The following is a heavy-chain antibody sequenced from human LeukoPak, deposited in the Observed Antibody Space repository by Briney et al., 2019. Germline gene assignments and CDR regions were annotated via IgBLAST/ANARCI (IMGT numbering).Heavy chain of an antibody. CDR3: ARAANYYYYYGMDV. Sequence: ASVKVSCKASGGTFSSYAISWVRQAPGQGLEWMGWISAYNGNTNYAQKLQGRVTMTTDTSTSTAYMELRSLRPDDTAVYYCARAANYYYYYGMDVWGQGTTVTVSS. CDR1: GGTFSSYA. V-gene: IGHV1-18*01. CDR2: ISAYNGNT. J-gene: IGHJ6*02.